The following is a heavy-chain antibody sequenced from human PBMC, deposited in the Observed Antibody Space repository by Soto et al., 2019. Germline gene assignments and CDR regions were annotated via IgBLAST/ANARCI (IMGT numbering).Heavy chain of an antibody. Sequence: ASVKVSCKASGYTFTSYAMHWVRQAPGQRLGWMGWINAGNGNTKYSQKFQGRVTITRDTSASTAYMELSSLRSEDTAVYYCARDKRYCSSTSCHSRAFDIWGQGTMVTVSS. CDR2: INAGNGNT. D-gene: IGHD2-2*01. CDR3: ARDKRYCSSTSCHSRAFDI. CDR1: GYTFTSYA. J-gene: IGHJ3*02. V-gene: IGHV1-3*01.